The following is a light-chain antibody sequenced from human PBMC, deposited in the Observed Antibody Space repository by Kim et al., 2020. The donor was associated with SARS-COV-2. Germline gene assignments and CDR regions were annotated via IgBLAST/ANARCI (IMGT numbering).Light chain of an antibody. Sequence: HASKIQSQGDTLRPYYPSWYKQNPDQAPILVIYGENNRPSGIPARFSGSSSGNTASLTITGAQAEDEADYFCNSRDSSGNSYFFGTGTKVTVL. J-gene: IGLJ1*01. CDR3: NSRDSSGNSYF. CDR1: TLRPYY. CDR2: GEN. V-gene: IGLV3-19*01.